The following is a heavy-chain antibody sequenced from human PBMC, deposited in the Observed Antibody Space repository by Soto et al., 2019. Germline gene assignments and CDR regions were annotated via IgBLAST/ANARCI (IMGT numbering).Heavy chain of an antibody. CDR2: INPSAGST. J-gene: IGHJ5*02. CDR3: ARGDSERQGWFDP. Sequence: QVQLVQSGAEVKKPGASVRVSCKASGYTFTSYYIHWVRQAPGQGLERMGMINPSAGSTSYAQKFRGRVTMTSDTPTTTVYMELGSLRSEDTAVYYWARGDSERQGWFDPWGQGTLVTVSA. CDR1: GYTFTSYY. V-gene: IGHV1-46*01. D-gene: IGHD1-26*01.